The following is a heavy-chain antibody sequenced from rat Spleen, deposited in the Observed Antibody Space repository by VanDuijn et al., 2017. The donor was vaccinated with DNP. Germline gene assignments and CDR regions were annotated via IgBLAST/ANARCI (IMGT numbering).Heavy chain of an antibody. CDR3: AREGDYYDGYGDALDA. CDR1: GFTFSSFP. CDR2: ISTSGGRT. Sequence: EVQLVESGGGLVQPGRSMKLSCAASGFTFSSFPMAWVRQAPTKGLEWVATISTSGGRTYFRDSVKGRFTISRDNAKDTLYLQMNSLRSEDTATYYCAREGDYYDGYGDALDAWGQGTSVTVSS. D-gene: IGHD1-12*03. V-gene: IGHV5-46*01. J-gene: IGHJ4*01.